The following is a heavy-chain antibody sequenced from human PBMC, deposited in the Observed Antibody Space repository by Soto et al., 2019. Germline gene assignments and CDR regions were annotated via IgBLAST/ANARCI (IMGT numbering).Heavy chain of an antibody. CDR3: AKEGGGVIGS. V-gene: IGHV1-69*01. CDR2: IIPLFGTA. Sequence: QVQLVQSGAEVKKPGSSVKVSCKASGGTFKSYAFTWVRQAPGQGLEWVGGIIPLFGTANYAQKFQGRITISADESSNTTHMEPNSPTSEEPARYFAAKEGGGVIGSWGQGTLVTVSS. J-gene: IGHJ4*02. D-gene: IGHD3-16*01. CDR1: GGTFKSYA.